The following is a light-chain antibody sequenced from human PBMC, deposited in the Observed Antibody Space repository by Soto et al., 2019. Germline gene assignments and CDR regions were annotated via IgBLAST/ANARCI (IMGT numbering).Light chain of an antibody. CDR1: QSVSSN. CDR3: QHYANLLIT. Sequence: VIKHSGATLILKQGKRATLSYRASQSVSSNLAWYQQKPGQAPRLLIYGASSRASDIPGRFSGSGSVTACNFSFSALQSEDSAVYSSQHYANLLITFAQGTRLDIK. J-gene: IGKJ5*01. V-gene: IGKV3-15*01. CDR2: GAS.